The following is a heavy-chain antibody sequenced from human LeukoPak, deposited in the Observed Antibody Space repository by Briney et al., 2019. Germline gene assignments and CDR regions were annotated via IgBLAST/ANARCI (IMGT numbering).Heavy chain of an antibody. J-gene: IGHJ4*02. V-gene: IGHV3-7*01. CDR1: GFTFTTYW. CDR2: IKQDGTEK. Sequence: GGSLRLSCAASGFTFTTYWMSWVRQAPGKGLEWVANIKQDGTEKYYVDSVKGRFTISRDNSKNTLYLQMNSLRAEDTAVYYCAKWGRVSTVTQKNYFDYWGQGTLVTVSS. D-gene: IGHD4-17*01. CDR3: AKWGRVSTVTQKNYFDY.